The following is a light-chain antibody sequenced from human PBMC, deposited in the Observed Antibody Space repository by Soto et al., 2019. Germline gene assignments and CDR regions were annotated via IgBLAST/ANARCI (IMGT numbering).Light chain of an antibody. CDR2: EVR. CDR3: TSYTPTGALV. J-gene: IGLJ6*01. CDR1: NTDVGGYNY. Sequence: QSVLTQPASVSGSTGQSITVSCTGTNTDVGGYNYVSWYQHRPGKAPRLMIYEVRNRPSGVSNRFSGSKSGNTASLTISGLQSEDEADYYCTSYTPTGALVFGSGTKVTVL. V-gene: IGLV2-14*01.